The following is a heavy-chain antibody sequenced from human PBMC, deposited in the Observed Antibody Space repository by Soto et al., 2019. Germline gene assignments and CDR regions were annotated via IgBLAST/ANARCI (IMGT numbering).Heavy chain of an antibody. D-gene: IGHD3-3*01. V-gene: IGHV4-4*02. CDR3: ARIRFLEWSGGMDV. Sequence: SETLSLTCAVSGGSIISSNWWTWVRQPPGKGLEWIGEIYHSGAGNYHPSVRSRVTMSVDKSKNQFSLKLSSVTAADTALYYCARIRFLEWSGGMDVWGQGTTVTVSS. CDR1: GGSIISSNW. J-gene: IGHJ6*02. CDR2: IYHSGAG.